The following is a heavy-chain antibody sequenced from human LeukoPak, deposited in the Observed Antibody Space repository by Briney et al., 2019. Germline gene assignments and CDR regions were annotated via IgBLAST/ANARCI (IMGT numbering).Heavy chain of an antibody. V-gene: IGHV3-53*01. J-gene: IGHJ4*02. CDR3: ARDLLSGYDPQFDY. Sequence: PGRSLRLSCAASGFAVSGDFMSWVRQAPGKGLEWVSVLYSGGITYYIDSVKGRFTISRDSSKNTLYLQMNSLRADDTAVYYCARDLLSGYDPQFDYWGQGTLVTVSS. CDR1: GFAVSGDF. D-gene: IGHD5-12*01. CDR2: LYSGGIT.